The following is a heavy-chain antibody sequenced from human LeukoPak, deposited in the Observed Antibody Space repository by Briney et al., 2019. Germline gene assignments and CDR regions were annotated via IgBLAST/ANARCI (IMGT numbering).Heavy chain of an antibody. Sequence: GGSLRLSCAASGFTFSSYAMSWVRQAPGKGLEWVSAISGSGGSTYYADSVKGRFTISRDNSKNTLYLQMNSLRAEDTAVYYCAKDPPGYCSGGSCYFDYWGQGTLVTVSS. D-gene: IGHD2-15*01. CDR1: GFTFSSYA. CDR3: AKDPPGYCSGGSCYFDY. J-gene: IGHJ4*02. CDR2: ISGSGGST. V-gene: IGHV3-23*01.